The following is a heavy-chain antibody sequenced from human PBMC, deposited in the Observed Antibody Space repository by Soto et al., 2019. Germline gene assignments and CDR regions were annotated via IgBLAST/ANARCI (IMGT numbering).Heavy chain of an antibody. J-gene: IGHJ6*02. CDR3: AKVNLFVGATIFGMDV. V-gene: IGHV3-23*01. D-gene: IGHD1-26*01. CDR2: ISSAGRT. CDR1: GFTFSSYA. Sequence: EVQLLESGGGLVQPGGSLRLSCAASGFTFSSYAMTWVHQAPGKGLEWVSGISSAGRTNYAESVKGRFTISRDNSKNTLYLQMNSLRDEDTAVYYCAKVNLFVGATIFGMDVWGQGTTVTVSS.